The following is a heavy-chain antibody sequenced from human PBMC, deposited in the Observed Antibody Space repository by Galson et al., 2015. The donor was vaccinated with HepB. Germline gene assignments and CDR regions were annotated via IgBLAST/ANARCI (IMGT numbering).Heavy chain of an antibody. CDR1: GFTFSSYG. CDR2: ISYDGSNK. CDR3: AKEPLRGVSPPDY. V-gene: IGHV3-30*18. D-gene: IGHD4-17*01. Sequence: SLRLSCAASGFTFSSYGMHWVRQAPGKGLEWVAVISYDGSNKYYADSVKGRFTISRDNSKNTLYLQMNSLRAGDTAVYYCAKEPLRGVSPPDYWGQGTLVTVSS. J-gene: IGHJ4*02.